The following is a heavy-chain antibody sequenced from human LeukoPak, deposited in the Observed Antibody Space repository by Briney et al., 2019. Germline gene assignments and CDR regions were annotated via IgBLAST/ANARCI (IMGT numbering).Heavy chain of an antibody. V-gene: IGHV4-4*07. CDR2: IYTSGST. Sequence: SETLSLTCTVSGSSISSYYWSWIRQPAGKGLEWIGRIYTSGSTNYNPSLKRRVTMSVDTSKNQFSLKLSSVTAADTAVYYCARTGKYSSGWYVPSTPFDYWGQGTLVTVSS. CDR1: GSSISSYY. D-gene: IGHD6-19*01. CDR3: ARTGKYSSGWYVPSTPFDY. J-gene: IGHJ4*02.